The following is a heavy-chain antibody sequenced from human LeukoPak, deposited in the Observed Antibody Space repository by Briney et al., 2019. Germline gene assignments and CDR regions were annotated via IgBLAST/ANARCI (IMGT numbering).Heavy chain of an antibody. CDR1: GFTFSTSE. D-gene: IGHD6-13*01. V-gene: IGHV3-21*01. CDR2: ISSSSSYI. J-gene: IGHJ4*02. Sequence: GGSLRLSCAASGFTFSTSEMNWVRQAPGKGLEWVSSISSSSSYIYYADSVKGRFTISRDNAKNSLYLQMNSLRAEDTAVYYCARDVPLGGSSSWDFDYWGQGTLVTVSS. CDR3: ARDVPLGGSSSWDFDY.